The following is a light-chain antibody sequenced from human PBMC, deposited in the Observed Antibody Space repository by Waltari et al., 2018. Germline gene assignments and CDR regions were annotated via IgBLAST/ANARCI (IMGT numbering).Light chain of an antibody. J-gene: IGKJ1*01. V-gene: IGKV3-20*01. CDR1: QSIGTY. Sequence: ERATLSCRASQSIGTYLVWYQQKPGQAPRLLMYAASRRATGIPDRFSGSGSGTDCSLTISRLEPEDFAVYFCQNHERLPATFGQGTKVEIK. CDR2: AAS. CDR3: QNHERLPAT.